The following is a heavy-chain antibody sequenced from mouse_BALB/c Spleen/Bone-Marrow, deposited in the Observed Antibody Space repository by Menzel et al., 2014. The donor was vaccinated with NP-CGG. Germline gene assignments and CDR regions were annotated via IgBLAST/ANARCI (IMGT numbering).Heavy chain of an antibody. CDR1: GYTFTSYD. V-gene: IGHV1S56*01. D-gene: IGHD3-2*01. J-gene: IGHJ3*01. Sequence: VKLMESGPELVKPGALVKISCKASGYTFTSYDINWVKQRPGQGLEWIGWIYPGDGSTKYNEKFKGKATLTADKSSSTAYMQLSSLTSENSAVYFCARSGDSSGYGFAYWGQGTLVTASA. CDR2: IYPGDGST. CDR3: ARSGDSSGYGFAY.